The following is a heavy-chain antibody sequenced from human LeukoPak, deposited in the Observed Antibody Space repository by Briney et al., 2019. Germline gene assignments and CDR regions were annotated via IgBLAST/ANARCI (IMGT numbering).Heavy chain of an antibody. CDR1: GGTFISYA. D-gene: IGHD6-13*01. J-gene: IGHJ4*02. CDR3: ARENGYRRGFDY. V-gene: IGHV1-69*13. CDR2: IIPIFGTA. Sequence: ASVKVSCKASGGTFISYAISWVRQAPGQGLEWMGGIIPIFGTANYAQKFQGRVTITADESTSTAYMELSSLRSEDTAVYYCARENGYRRGFDYWGRGTLVTVSS.